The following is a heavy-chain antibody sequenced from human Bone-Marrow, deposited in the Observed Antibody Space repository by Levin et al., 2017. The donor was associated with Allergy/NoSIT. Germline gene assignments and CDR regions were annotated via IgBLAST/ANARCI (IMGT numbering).Heavy chain of an antibody. CDR3: ARKPMGLAAVIDS. D-gene: IGHD3/OR15-3a*01. V-gene: IGHV5-51*06. CDR2: IHPDDSDT. J-gene: IGHJ4*02. CDR1: GYIFTNFW. Sequence: ASVKVSCKASGYIFTNFWIGWVRQMPGKGLEWMGIIHPDDSDTRYSPSFQGQITISADKSIGTAYLQWSSLKASDTAMYFCARKPMGLAAVIDSWGQGTRITVSP.